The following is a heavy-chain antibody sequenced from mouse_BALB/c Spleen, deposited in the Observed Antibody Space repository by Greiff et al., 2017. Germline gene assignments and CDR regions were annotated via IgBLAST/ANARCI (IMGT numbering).Heavy chain of an antibody. J-gene: IGHJ3*01. CDR2: ISSGSSTI. D-gene: IGHD2-1*01. V-gene: IGHV5-17*02. Sequence: EVHLVESGGGLVQPGGSRKLSCAASGFTFSSFGMHWVRQAPEKGLEWVAYISSGSSTIYYADTVKGRFTISRDNPKNTLFLQMTSLRSEDTAMYYCARGEGNPAWFAYWGQGTLVTVSA. CDR1: GFTFSSFG. CDR3: ARGEGNPAWFAY.